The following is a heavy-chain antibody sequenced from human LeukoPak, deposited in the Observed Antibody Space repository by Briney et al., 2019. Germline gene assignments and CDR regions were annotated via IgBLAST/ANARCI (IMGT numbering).Heavy chain of an antibody. D-gene: IGHD4-17*01. V-gene: IGHV1-8*03. CDR3: ARAVRGDYVYYYMDV. J-gene: IGHJ6*03. CDR1: GYTFTSYD. Sequence: ASVRVSCKASGYTFTSYDINWVRQATGQGLEWMGWMNPNSGNTGYAHKFQGRVTIPRNTSISTAYMELSSLRSEDTAVYYCARAVRGDYVYYYMDVWGKGTTVTVSS. CDR2: MNPNSGNT.